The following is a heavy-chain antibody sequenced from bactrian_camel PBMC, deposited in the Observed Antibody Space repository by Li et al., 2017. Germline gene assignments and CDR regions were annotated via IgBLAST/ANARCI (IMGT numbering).Heavy chain of an antibody. CDR3: AADRGYGLGCDDGSGY. CDR2: IFSGTGAT. D-gene: IGHD3*01. J-gene: IGHJ6*01. V-gene: IGHV3-3*01. CDR1: ANSRYC. Sequence: HVQLVESGGGSVQAGGSLRLSCTASANSRYCMGWSRQAPGKEREGVALIFSGTGATHYADSVKGRFTISRDNAKNTVYLQMNSLKPEDTAVYYCAADRGYGLGCDDGSGYWGQGTQVTVS.